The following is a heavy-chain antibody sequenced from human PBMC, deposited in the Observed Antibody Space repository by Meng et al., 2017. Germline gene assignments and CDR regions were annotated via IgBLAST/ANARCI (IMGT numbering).Heavy chain of an antibody. J-gene: IGHJ4*02. CDR1: GFSLSTGGVG. D-gene: IGHD7-27*01. CDR3: AHRSSAWAFDS. CDR2: IYWDDDT. V-gene: IGHV2-5*02. Sequence: QITLKESGPTLVKPTQNLTLTGTFYGFSLSTGGVGVGWIRQPPGKALEWLALIYWDDDTRYSPSLKSRLSITKDTSKNQVFLTMTNMDPVDTATYYCAHRSSAWAFDSWGQGTLVTVSS.